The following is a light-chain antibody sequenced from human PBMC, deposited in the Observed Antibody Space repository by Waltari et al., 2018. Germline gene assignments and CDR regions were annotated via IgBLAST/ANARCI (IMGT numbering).Light chain of an antibody. CDR1: QSISKW. CDR2: KAS. Sequence: DIQMTQSPSTLSASVGDRVIFSCRASQSISKWLGWYQQKPGKAPKLLIYKASTLESGVPSRCSGSGSGTAFTLTISSLQPEDFATYYCQQYNSYSLLSFGGGTKVEIK. J-gene: IGKJ4*01. V-gene: IGKV1-5*03. CDR3: QQYNSYSLLS.